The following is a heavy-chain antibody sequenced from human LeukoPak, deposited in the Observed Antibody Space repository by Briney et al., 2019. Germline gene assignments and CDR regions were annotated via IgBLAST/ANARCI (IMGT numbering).Heavy chain of an antibody. CDR3: ARLDSSGYYYYGMDV. D-gene: IGHD3-22*01. CDR1: GCSFTSYW. CDR2: IYPSDSNT. Sequence: GESLKISCKGSGCSFTSYWIGWVRQMPGKGLEWMGIIYPSDSNTKYSPSFQGQVTISADKSISTAYLQWSGLKASDTAMYYCARLDSSGYYYYGMDVWGQGTTVTVSS. J-gene: IGHJ6*02. V-gene: IGHV5-51*01.